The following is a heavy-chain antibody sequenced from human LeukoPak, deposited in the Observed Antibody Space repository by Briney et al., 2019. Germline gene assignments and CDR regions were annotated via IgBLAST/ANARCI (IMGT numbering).Heavy chain of an antibody. J-gene: IGHJ5*02. D-gene: IGHD4-11*01. CDR2: ITSDSVTM. V-gene: IGHV3-48*01. CDR3: ARVALRPIDYSNPEFDP. Sequence: GGSLRPSCAASGFTFSSYSMNWVRQAPGQGLEWVSYITSDSVTMFYADSVKGRFTASRDNAENSMYLQMNSLRAEDTAVYYCARVALRPIDYSNPEFDPWGQGTLVIVSS. CDR1: GFTFSSYS.